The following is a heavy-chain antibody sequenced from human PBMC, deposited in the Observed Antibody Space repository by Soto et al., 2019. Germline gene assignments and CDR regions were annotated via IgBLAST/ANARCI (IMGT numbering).Heavy chain of an antibody. CDR1: GFTFSSYG. CDR3: AREVTMVRGVIAYYYYGMDV. D-gene: IGHD3-10*01. J-gene: IGHJ6*02. CDR2: IWYDGSNK. V-gene: IGHV3-33*01. Sequence: GGSLRLSCAASGFTFSSYGMHWVRQAPGKGLEWVAVIWYDGSNKYYADSVKGRFTISRDNSKNTLYLQMNSLRAEDTAVYYCAREVTMVRGVIAYYYYGMDVWGQGTTVTVSS.